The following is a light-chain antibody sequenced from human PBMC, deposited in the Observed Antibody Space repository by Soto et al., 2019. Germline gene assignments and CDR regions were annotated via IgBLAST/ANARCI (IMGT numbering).Light chain of an antibody. CDR2: ATS. CDR1: QSVTSNY. J-gene: IGKJ1*01. Sequence: EIVLTQSPGTLSLSPGERASLSCRASQSVTSNYLAWYQQKPGQAPRLLIYATSARPGGIPDMFRGSGSGTDFTLTISRLEPEDFAMYYCQQYHNSPRTFGQGTKVEIK. CDR3: QQYHNSPRT. V-gene: IGKV3-20*01.